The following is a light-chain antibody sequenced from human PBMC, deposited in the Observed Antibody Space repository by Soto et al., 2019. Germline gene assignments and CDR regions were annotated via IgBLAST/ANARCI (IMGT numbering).Light chain of an antibody. V-gene: IGKV3-20*01. CDR2: AAS. CDR1: QSVSNSS. Sequence: EIVLTQSPGTLSLSPGERATFSCRASQSVSNSSLAWYHQKPGQAPRLLLFAASRRATGIPDTFSGSGSGTDFTLTFRRLEPEDFAVYYCQVYGNSPMYTFGQGTRLELK. J-gene: IGKJ2*01. CDR3: QVYGNSPMYT.